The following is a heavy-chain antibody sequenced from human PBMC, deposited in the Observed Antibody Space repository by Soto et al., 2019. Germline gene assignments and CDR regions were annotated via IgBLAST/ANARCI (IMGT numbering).Heavy chain of an antibody. J-gene: IGHJ6*02. CDR1: GFTFSSYG. CDR3: ARVDCSCWYGVDV. CDR2: IWYDGSNK. D-gene: IGHD6-13*01. Sequence: QVQLVESGGGVVQPGRSLRLSCAASGFTFSSYGMHWVRQAPGKGLEWVAVIWYDGSNKYYPDSVKGRFTISRDNSKNMQYVQMDSRGVEPTGVLYLARVDCSCWYGVDVWGQGTADSVSS. V-gene: IGHV3-33*01.